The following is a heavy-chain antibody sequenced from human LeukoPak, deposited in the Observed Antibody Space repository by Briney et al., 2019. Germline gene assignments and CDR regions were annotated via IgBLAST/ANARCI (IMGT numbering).Heavy chain of an antibody. CDR1: GGSFSGYY. J-gene: IGHJ4*02. D-gene: IGHD4-23*01. CDR2: INHSGST. CDR3: ASSTTVVTLGY. V-gene: IGHV4-34*01. Sequence: SETLSLTCAVYGGSFSGYYWSWIRQPPGQGLEWIGEINHSGSTNYNPSLKSRVTISVDTSKNQFPLKLSSVTAADTAVYYCASSTTVVTLGYWGQGTLVTVSS.